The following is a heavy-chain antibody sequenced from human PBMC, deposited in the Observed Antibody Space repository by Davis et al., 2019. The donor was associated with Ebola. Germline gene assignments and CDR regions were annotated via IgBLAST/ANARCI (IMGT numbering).Heavy chain of an antibody. CDR2: INHSGST. CDR3: ARRLGLMVYAHMDV. J-gene: IGHJ6*03. D-gene: IGHD2-8*01. V-gene: IGHV4-34*01. Sequence: PSETLSLTCAVYGGSFSGYYWSWIRQPPGKGLEWIGDINHSGSTNYNPSLKSRVTISVDTSKNQFSLKLSSVTAADTAVYYCARRLGLMVYAHMDVWGKGTTATVSS. CDR1: GGSFSGYY.